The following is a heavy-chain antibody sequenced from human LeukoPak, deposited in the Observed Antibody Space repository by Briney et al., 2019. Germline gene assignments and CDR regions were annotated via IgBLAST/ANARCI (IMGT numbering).Heavy chain of an antibody. J-gene: IGHJ4*02. CDR3: ARDRKFDS. Sequence: GGSLRLSCATSGFAFSNYAMTWLRQAPGRGLEWVAAISDSASKTSYADSVKGRYTISRDNSKNTLFLQRKSLLVEDTAVYSWARDRKFDSWGQGTLVTVSS. CDR1: GFAFSNYA. V-gene: IGHV3-23*01. D-gene: IGHD1-14*01. CDR2: ISDSASKT.